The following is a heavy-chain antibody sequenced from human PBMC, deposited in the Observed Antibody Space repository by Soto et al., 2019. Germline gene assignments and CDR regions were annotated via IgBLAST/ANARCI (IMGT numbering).Heavy chain of an antibody. Sequence: SETLSLTCAVSGYSLSSGYYWGWVRQPPGKGLEWIGSIYHSGSTYYNPSLKSRVTISVDTSKNQFSLKLTSVTAADRAVYYCARGSVDTVESSGFYEYWGQGTPVTVSS. V-gene: IGHV4-38-2*01. J-gene: IGHJ4*02. CDR1: GYSLSSGYY. CDR2: IYHSGST. D-gene: IGHD3-22*01. CDR3: ARGSVDTVESSGFYEY.